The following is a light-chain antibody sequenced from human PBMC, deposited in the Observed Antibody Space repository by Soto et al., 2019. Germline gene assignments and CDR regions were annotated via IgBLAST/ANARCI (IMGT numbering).Light chain of an antibody. J-gene: IGKJ4*01. CDR3: RQYVSYPVT. V-gene: IGKV1-5*03. Sequence: DIQMTQSPSTLSASVGDRVTITCRASQSIDNSLAWYQQKPGKAPNLLIYKASSLESGVPSRFSGSGSGTEFPLTISSLQPDDFATYYCRQYVSYPVTFGGGTKVEMK. CDR1: QSIDNS. CDR2: KAS.